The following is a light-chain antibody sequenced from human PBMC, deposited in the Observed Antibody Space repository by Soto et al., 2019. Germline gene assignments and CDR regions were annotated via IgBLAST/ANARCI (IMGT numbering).Light chain of an antibody. CDR2: GAS. V-gene: IGKV3-15*01. J-gene: IGKJ1*01. Sequence: EIVMTQSTVSLSVSPGDRATLSCRASQSVSSNLAWYQQKPGQAPRLLIYGASTRATGVPARFSGSGSGTEFTLTISSLQSEDFAVYYCQHYNNWPPWTFGQGTKVEIK. CDR1: QSVSSN. CDR3: QHYNNWPPWT.